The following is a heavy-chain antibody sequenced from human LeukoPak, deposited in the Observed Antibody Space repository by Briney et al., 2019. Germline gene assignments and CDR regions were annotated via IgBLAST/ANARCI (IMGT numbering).Heavy chain of an antibody. CDR2: VDPEDGET. Sequence: ASVKISCKVSGYTFTDYYMHWVQQAPGKGLEWMGLVDPEDGETIYAEKFQGRVTITADTSTDTAYMELSSLRSEDTAVYYCATALQRAYRGVDPWGQGTLVTVSS. CDR3: ATALQRAYRGVDP. CDR1: GYTFTDYY. D-gene: IGHD3-16*01. V-gene: IGHV1-69-2*01. J-gene: IGHJ5*02.